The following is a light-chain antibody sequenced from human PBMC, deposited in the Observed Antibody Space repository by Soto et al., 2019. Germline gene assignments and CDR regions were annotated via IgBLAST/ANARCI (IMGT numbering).Light chain of an antibody. Sequence: QSVLTQPPSISATPGQKVTISCTGSSSEIGSNFVSWYQQLPGTAPKLLIFDNSQRPSGIPDRFFGSKSGTSATLGITGPQTGDDAVYYCGTWDTKLSAVVFGGGTKLTVL. J-gene: IGLJ2*01. CDR2: DNS. CDR1: SSEIGSNF. CDR3: GTWDTKLSAVV. V-gene: IGLV1-51*01.